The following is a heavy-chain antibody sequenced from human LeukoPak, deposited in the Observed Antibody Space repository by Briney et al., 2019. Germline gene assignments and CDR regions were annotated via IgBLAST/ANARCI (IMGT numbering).Heavy chain of an antibody. Sequence: GGSLRLSCAASGFTFSDYAMTWVRQAPGRGLEWVAGIDSDLGRTHFADSMKGRFTISRDNSKNTLYLQMNSLRAEDTAVYYCAKNGVPKTQRAEYFQHWGQGTLVTVSS. V-gene: IGHV3-23*01. CDR2: IDSDLGRT. CDR3: AKNGVPKTQRAEYFQH. D-gene: IGHD2-8*01. CDR1: GFTFSDYA. J-gene: IGHJ1*01.